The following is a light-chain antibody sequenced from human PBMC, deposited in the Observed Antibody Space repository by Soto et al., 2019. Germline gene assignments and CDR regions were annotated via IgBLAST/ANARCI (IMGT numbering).Light chain of an antibody. CDR2: EGS. V-gene: IGLV2-23*01. J-gene: IGLJ2*01. Sequence: QSALTQPASVSGSPGQSITISCTGTSSDVGSYNLVSWYQQHPGKAPKLMIYEGSKRPSGVSHRFSGSKSGNTASLTISGLQAEDEADYYCCSYAGSVVFGGGPKLTVL. CDR1: SSDVGSYNL. CDR3: CSYAGSVV.